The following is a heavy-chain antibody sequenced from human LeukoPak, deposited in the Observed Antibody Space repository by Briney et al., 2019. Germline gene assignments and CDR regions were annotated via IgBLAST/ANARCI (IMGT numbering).Heavy chain of an antibody. CDR2: ISSSSSYI. CDR3: ARATRTQGTTGAFDI. J-gene: IGHJ3*02. CDR1: GFTFSSYA. V-gene: IGHV3-21*01. D-gene: IGHD1/OR15-1a*01. Sequence: GGSLRLSCAASGFTFSSYAMSWVRQAPGKGLEWVSSISSSSSYIYYADSVKGRYTISRDNAKNSLYLQMNSLRAEDTAVYYCARATRTQGTTGAFDIWAQVTMVTVSS.